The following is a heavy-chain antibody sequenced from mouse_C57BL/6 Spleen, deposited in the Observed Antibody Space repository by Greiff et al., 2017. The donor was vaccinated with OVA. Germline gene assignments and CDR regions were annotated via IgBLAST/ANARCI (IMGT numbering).Heavy chain of an antibody. Sequence: VQLQQSGPELVKPGASVKISCKASGYSFTGYYMNWVKQSPEKSLEWIGEINPSTGGTTYNQKFKAKATLTVDKSSSTAYMQLKSLTSEDSAVYYCAREGNPYGSSLDFDYWGQGTTLTVSS. CDR3: AREGNPYGSSLDFDY. D-gene: IGHD1-1*01. CDR1: GYSFTGYY. J-gene: IGHJ2*01. CDR2: INPSTGGT. V-gene: IGHV1-42*01.